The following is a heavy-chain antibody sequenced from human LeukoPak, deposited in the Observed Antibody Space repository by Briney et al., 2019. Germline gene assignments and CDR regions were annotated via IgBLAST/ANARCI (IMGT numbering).Heavy chain of an antibody. V-gene: IGHV3-74*03. D-gene: IGHD6-25*01. CDR2: INGDGSRT. J-gene: IGHJ1*01. CDR1: GFTFDDYG. CDR3: ASPYSSGL. Sequence: GGSLRLSCAASGFTFDDYGMSWVRQAPGKGLVWVSGINGDGSRTKYEDSVKGRFTVSRDNAKNTLYLQMNSLRAEDTAVYYCASPYSSGLWGQGTLVTVSS.